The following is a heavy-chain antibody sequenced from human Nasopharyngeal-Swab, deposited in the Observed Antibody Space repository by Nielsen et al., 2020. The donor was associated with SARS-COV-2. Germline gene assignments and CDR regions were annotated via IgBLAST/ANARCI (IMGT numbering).Heavy chain of an antibody. V-gene: IGHV3-7*05. J-gene: IGHJ4*02. CDR1: GFTFSDYY. CDR2: IKQDGSEK. D-gene: IGHD1-26*01. CDR3: AVGAAQVDY. Sequence: GESLKISCAASGFTFSDYYMSWIRQAPGKGLEWVANIKQDGSEKYYVDSVKGRFTISRDNAKNSLYLQMNSLRAEDTAVYYCAVGAAQVDYWGQGTLVTVSS.